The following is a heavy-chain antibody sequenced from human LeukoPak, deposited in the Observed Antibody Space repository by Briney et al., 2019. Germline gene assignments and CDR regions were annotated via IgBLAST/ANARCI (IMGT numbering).Heavy chain of an antibody. Sequence: GGSLRLSCAASGFTFSSYSMNWVRQAPGKGLEWVSSISSSSSYIYYADSVKGRFTISRDNAKNSLYLQMNSLRAEDTAVYYCARGRTTVTTFHYYYYMDVWGKGTTVTISS. CDR1: GFTFSSYS. J-gene: IGHJ6*03. D-gene: IGHD4-17*01. V-gene: IGHV3-21*01. CDR3: ARGRTTVTTFHYYYYMDV. CDR2: ISSSSSYI.